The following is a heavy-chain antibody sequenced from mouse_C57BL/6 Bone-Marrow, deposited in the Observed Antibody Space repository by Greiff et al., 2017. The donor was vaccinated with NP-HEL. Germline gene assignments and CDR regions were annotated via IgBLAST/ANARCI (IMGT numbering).Heavy chain of an antibody. CDR2: IYPGDGDT. CDR1: GYAFSSSW. J-gene: IGHJ2*01. Sequence: QVQLQQSGPELVKPGASVKISCKASGYAFSSSWMNWVKQRPGKGLEWIGRIYPGDGDTNYNGKFKGKATLTADKSSSTAYMQLSSLTSEDSAVYFCAINSSTYFDYWGQGTTLTVSS. D-gene: IGHD1-1*01. V-gene: IGHV1-82*01. CDR3: AINSSTYFDY.